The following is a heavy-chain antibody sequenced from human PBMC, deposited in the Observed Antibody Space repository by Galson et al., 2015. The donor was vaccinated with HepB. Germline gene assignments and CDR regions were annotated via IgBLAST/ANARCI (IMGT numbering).Heavy chain of an antibody. Sequence: SVKVSCKASGYTFTSYGISWVRQAPGQGLEWMGWISAYNGNTNYAQKLQGRVTMTTDTSTSTAYMELRSLRSDDTAVYYCARDPQSQITMVRGVAFDYWGQGTLVTVSS. J-gene: IGHJ4*02. V-gene: IGHV1-18*01. CDR3: ARDPQSQITMVRGVAFDY. CDR1: GYTFTSYG. D-gene: IGHD3-10*01. CDR2: ISAYNGNT.